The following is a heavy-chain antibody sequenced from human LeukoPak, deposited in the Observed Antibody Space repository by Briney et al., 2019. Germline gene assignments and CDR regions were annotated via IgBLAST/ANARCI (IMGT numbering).Heavy chain of an antibody. D-gene: IGHD2-2*01. V-gene: IGHV3-11*04. CDR2: ISSSGSTI. J-gene: IGHJ3*02. Sequence: AGGSLRLSCAASGFTVSSTYMSWVRQAPGKGLEWVSYISSSGSTIYYADSVKGRFTISRDNAKNSLYLQMNSLRAEDTAVYYCAREGRYQLLLGSHAFDIWGQGTMVTVSS. CDR3: AREGRYQLLLGSHAFDI. CDR1: GFTVSSTY.